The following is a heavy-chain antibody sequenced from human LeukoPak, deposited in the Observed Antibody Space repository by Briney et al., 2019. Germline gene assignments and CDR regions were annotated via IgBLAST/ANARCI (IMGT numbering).Heavy chain of an antibody. CDR2: ISSNSSTI. CDR1: GSNFSSYA. Sequence: GGSLRLSCAASGSNFSSYAMSWVRQAPGKGLEWVSYISSNSSTIYYADSVKGRFTISRDNAKNSLYLQMNSLRAEDTAVYYCARGGYYGSGSYLDYYYYGMDVWGQGTTVTVS. J-gene: IGHJ6*02. V-gene: IGHV3-48*04. CDR3: ARGGYYGSGSYLDYYYYGMDV. D-gene: IGHD3-10*01.